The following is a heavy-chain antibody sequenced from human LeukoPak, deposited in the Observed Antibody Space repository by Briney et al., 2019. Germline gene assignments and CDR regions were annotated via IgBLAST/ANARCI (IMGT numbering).Heavy chain of an antibody. V-gene: IGHV1-18*04. CDR1: GYTFTSYG. Sequence: ASVKVPCKASGYTFTSYGISWVRQAPGQGLEWMGWISAYNGNTNYAQKLQGRVTMTTDTSTSTAYMELRSLRSDDTAVYYCARANSGSYYNWAFDIWGQGTMVTVSS. J-gene: IGHJ3*02. CDR3: ARANSGSYYNWAFDI. D-gene: IGHD3-10*01. CDR2: ISAYNGNT.